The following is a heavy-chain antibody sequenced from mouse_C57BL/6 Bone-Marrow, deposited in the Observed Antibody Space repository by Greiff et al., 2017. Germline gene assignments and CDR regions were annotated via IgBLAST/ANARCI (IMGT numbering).Heavy chain of an antibody. CDR2: IHPNSGST. Sequence: VQLQQSGAELVKPGASVKLSCKASGYTFTSYWMHWVKQRPGQGLEWIGMIHPNSGSTNYNEKFKSKATLTVDKSSSTAYMQLSSLTSEDSAVYYCASYYSNYVRDAMDYWGQGTSVTVSS. V-gene: IGHV1-64*01. D-gene: IGHD2-5*01. CDR1: GYTFTSYW. J-gene: IGHJ4*01. CDR3: ASYYSNYVRDAMDY.